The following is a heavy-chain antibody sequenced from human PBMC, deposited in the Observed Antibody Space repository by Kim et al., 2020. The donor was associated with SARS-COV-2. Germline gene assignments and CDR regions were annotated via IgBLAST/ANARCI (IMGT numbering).Heavy chain of an antibody. Sequence: SVKGRFTISRDNAKNSLYLQMNSLRAEDTALYYCAKDRAGIAVAGTPFDYWGQGTLVTVSS. D-gene: IGHD6-19*01. CDR3: AKDRAGIAVAGTPFDY. J-gene: IGHJ4*02. V-gene: IGHV3-9*01.